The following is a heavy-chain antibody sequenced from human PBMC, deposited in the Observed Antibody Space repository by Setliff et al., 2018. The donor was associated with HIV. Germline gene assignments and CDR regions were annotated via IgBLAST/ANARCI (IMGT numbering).Heavy chain of an antibody. CDR3: ARHYYDYVWGSYRPTDAFDI. D-gene: IGHD3-16*02. V-gene: IGHV4-38-2*02. J-gene: IGHJ3*02. CDR2: INHSGST. Sequence: PSETLSLTCSVSGYSISSGYYWGWVRQPPGKGLEWIGEINHSGSTNYNPSLKSRVTISVDTSKNQFSLKLSSVTAADTAVYYCARHYYDYVWGSYRPTDAFDIWGQGTMVTVS. CDR1: GYSISSGYY.